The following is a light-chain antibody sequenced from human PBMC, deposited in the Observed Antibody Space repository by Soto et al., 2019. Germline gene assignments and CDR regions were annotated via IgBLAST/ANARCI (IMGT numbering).Light chain of an antibody. J-gene: IGKJ1*01. Sequence: EIVLTQSPGTLSLSPGERATLSCRASQSVSSSYLAWYQQKPGQAPRLLIYGASSRATGIPDRFSGGVSGTGFTLAISGLEPEDFAVYYCQQYGSSAPWTFGQGTKVEIK. CDR1: QSVSSSY. CDR2: GAS. CDR3: QQYGSSAPWT. V-gene: IGKV3-20*01.